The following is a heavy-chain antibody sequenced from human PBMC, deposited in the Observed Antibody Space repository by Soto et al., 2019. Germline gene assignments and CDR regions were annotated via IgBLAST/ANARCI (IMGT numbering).Heavy chain of an antibody. J-gene: IGHJ6*02. Sequence: PGGSLRLSCAASGFTFSTYWMSWVRQAPGKGLEWVSAISGSGGSTYYADSVKGRFTISRDNSKNTLYLQMNSLRAEDTAVYYCAKVGSISSSSGVWSQYYGMDVWGQGTTVTVSS. CDR1: GFTFSTYW. D-gene: IGHD6-6*01. V-gene: IGHV3-23*01. CDR2: ISGSGGST. CDR3: AKVGSISSSSGVWSQYYGMDV.